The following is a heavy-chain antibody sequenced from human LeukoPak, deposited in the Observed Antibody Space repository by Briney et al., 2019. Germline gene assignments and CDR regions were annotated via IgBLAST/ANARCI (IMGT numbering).Heavy chain of an antibody. CDR3: ARVGGRYAFDI. V-gene: IGHV3-48*03. Sequence: GGSLRLSCAASGFTFSSYEMNWVRQAPGKGLEWVSYISSSGSTIYYADSVKGRFTISRDNAKNSLYLQMNSLRAEDTAVYYCARVGGRYAFDIWGQGTMVTVSS. CDR2: ISSSGSTI. J-gene: IGHJ3*02. CDR1: GFTFSSYE. D-gene: IGHD1-1*01.